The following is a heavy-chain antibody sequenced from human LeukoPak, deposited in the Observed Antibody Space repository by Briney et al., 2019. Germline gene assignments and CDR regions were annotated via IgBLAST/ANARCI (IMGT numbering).Heavy chain of an antibody. D-gene: IGHD2-2*01. CDR1: GFTFSSYG. J-gene: IGHJ4*02. Sequence: PGRSLRLSCAASGFTFSSYGMHWVRQAPGKGLEWVAVISYDGSNKYYADSVKGRFTISRDNSKSTLYLQMNSLRAEDTAVYYCALIPWCSSTSCYDYWGQGTLVTVSS. CDR2: ISYDGSNK. CDR3: ALIPWCSSTSCYDY. V-gene: IGHV3-30*03.